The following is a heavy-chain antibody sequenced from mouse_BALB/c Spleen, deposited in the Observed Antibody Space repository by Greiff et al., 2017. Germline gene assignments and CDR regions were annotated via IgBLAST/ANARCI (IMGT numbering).Heavy chain of an antibody. CDR2: ISSGSSTI. CDR3: ARHYGKGFWYFDV. Sequence: DVQLVESGGGLVQPGGSRKLSCAASGFTFSSFGMHWVRQAPEKGLEWVAYISSGSSTIYYADTVKGRFTISRDNPKNTLFLQMTSLRSEDTAMYYCARHYGKGFWYFDVWGAGTTVTVSS. CDR1: GFTFSSFG. D-gene: IGHD2-1*01. J-gene: IGHJ1*01. V-gene: IGHV5-17*02.